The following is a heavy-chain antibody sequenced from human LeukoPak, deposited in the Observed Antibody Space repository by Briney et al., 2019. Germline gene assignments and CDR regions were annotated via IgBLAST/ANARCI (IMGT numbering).Heavy chain of an antibody. CDR3: ARYCTGGSCYSRLDY. J-gene: IGHJ4*02. V-gene: IGHV3-23*01. D-gene: IGHD2-15*01. Sequence: GGSLRLSCAASGFTFSSAWMNWVRQAPGKGLEWVSAISGSGGSTYYADSVKGRFTISRDNSKNTLYLQMNSLRAEDTAVYYCARYCTGGSCYSRLDYWGQGTLVTVSS. CDR1: GFTFSSAW. CDR2: ISGSGGST.